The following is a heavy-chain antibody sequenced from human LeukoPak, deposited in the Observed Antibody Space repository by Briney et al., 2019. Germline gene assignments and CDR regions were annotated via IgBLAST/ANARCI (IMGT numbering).Heavy chain of an antibody. D-gene: IGHD2-2*01. V-gene: IGHV1-2*02. CDR1: GYTFTDYY. CDR2: INPKSGGR. J-gene: IGHJ4*02. CDR3: ATGERLVPAAMWFDY. Sequence: ASVKVSCKASGYTFTDYYMHWVRQAPGQGLEWMGWINPKSGGRNYAQRFQGRVTMTRDTSISTAYMELSRLRSDDTAVYYCATGERLVPAAMWFDYWGQGTLVTVSS.